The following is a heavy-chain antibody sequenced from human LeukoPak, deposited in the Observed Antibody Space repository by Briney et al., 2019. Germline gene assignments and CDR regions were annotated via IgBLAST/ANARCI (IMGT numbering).Heavy chain of an antibody. J-gene: IGHJ5*02. V-gene: IGHV4-4*07. CDR1: GGSISSYY. CDR3: ARGIRFLEWGAWFDP. CDR2: IYTSGST. Sequence: SETLSLTCTVSGGSISSYYWSWIRQPAGKGLEWIGRIYTSGSTNYDPSLKSRVTMSVDTSKNQFSLKLSSVAAADTAVYYCARGIRFLEWGAWFDPWGQGTLVTVSS. D-gene: IGHD3-3*01.